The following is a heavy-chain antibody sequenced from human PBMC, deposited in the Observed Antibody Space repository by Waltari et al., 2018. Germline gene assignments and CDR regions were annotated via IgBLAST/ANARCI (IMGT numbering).Heavy chain of an antibody. V-gene: IGHV3-21*01. D-gene: IGHD2-15*01. CDR1: GLNFRSYS. J-gene: IGHJ4*02. CDR2: ISDGSDYS. Sequence: EVQLVESGGGLVKPGGSLRLSCVVYGLNFRSYSMNWVRQAPGKGLEWVSYISDGSDYSYYADSVKGRFTISRDNAKNSLYLQMNRLRTDDTAVYYCARDFYCSDGRCTDYWGQGTLVTVSS. CDR3: ARDFYCSDGRCTDY.